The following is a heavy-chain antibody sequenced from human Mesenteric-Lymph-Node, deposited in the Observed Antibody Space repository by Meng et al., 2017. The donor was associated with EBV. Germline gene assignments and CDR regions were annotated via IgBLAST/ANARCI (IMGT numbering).Heavy chain of an antibody. CDR1: GGSFSGYY. V-gene: IGHV4-34*01. CDR2: INHSGST. CDR3: ARGYAGYYGKLFDY. D-gene: IGHD3-3*01. J-gene: IGHJ4*02. Sequence: ARLPQGGAGLLKPSETLSLTCAVYGGSFSGYYWTWIRQPPGRGLEWIGEINHSGSTNHNPSLKSRVTISADTSKDQFSLKLSSVTAADTAVYYCARGYAGYYGKLFDYWGQGTLVTVSS.